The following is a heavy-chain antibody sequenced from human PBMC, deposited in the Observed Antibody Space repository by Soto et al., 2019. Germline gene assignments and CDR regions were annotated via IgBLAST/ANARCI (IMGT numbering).Heavy chain of an antibody. J-gene: IGHJ5*02. CDR3: ARETDSYCSSTSCPDGMGEGWFDP. V-gene: IGHV1-2*02. Sequence: ASVKVSCKASGYTFTGYYMHWVRQAPGQGLEWMGWINPNSGGTNYAQKFQGRVTMTRDTSISTAYMELSRLRSDDTAVYYCARETDSYCSSTSCPDGMGEGWFDPWGQGTLVTVSS. CDR1: GYTFTGYY. D-gene: IGHD2-2*01. CDR2: INPNSGGT.